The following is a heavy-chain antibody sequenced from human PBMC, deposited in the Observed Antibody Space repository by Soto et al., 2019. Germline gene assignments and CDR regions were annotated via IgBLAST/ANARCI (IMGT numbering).Heavy chain of an antibody. CDR2: INHSGST. CDR1: GGPFSGYY. J-gene: IGHJ5*02. CDR3: ARGDKTKRRRWFDP. Sequence: KASETLSLTCAVYGGPFSGYYWSWIRQPPGKGLEWIGEINHSGSTNYNPSLKSRVTISVDTSKNQFSLKLSSVTAADTTVYYCARGDKTKRRRWFDPWGQGTLVTVSS. V-gene: IGHV4-34*01.